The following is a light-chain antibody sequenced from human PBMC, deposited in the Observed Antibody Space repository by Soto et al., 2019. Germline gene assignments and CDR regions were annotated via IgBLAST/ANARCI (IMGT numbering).Light chain of an antibody. V-gene: IGLV1-44*01. Sequence: QSVLTQPPSVSGTPGQGVSISCSGSNSNIGTNTVNWYQHRPGTVPRLLIYSYNQRPSGVPDRFSASKSGTSASLAISRLQAEDEADYYCAAWDDSRSGQWVFGGGTKVTVL. CDR1: NSNIGTNT. J-gene: IGLJ3*02. CDR2: SYN. CDR3: AAWDDSRSGQWV.